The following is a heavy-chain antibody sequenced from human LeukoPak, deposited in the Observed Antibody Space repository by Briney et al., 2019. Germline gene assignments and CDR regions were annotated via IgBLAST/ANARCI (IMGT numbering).Heavy chain of an antibody. Sequence: GGSLRLACAASGFTFSTYWMHWVRQVPGKGLVWVSRIKSDGSSIMYADSVKGRFTISRDDAKNTLYLQMNTLRAEDTAVYYCTRGTGTTFDYWGQGTLVTVSS. CDR1: GFTFSTYW. CDR3: TRGTGTTFDY. CDR2: IKSDGSSI. D-gene: IGHD1-1*01. J-gene: IGHJ4*02. V-gene: IGHV3-74*03.